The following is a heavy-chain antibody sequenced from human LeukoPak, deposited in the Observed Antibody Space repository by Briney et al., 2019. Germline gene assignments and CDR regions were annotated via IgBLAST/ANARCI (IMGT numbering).Heavy chain of an antibody. Sequence: PGGSLRLSCAASGFTVSSNYMGWVRQAPGKGLEWVSGIYSGGSTYYTDSVKGRFTISRDNSKNTLYLQMNSLRAEDTAVYYCARDLAGYNSFDYWGQGTLVTVSS. CDR3: ARDLAGYNSFDY. CDR2: IYSGGST. V-gene: IGHV3-66*01. J-gene: IGHJ4*02. D-gene: IGHD5-24*01. CDR1: GFTVSSNY.